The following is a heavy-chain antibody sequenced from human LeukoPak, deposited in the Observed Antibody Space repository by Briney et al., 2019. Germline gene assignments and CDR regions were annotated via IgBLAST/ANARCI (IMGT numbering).Heavy chain of an antibody. CDR2: ISYDGSSK. V-gene: IGHV3-30*18. CDR3: AKVRVVFNWNYAYYFDY. D-gene: IGHD1-7*01. Sequence: GGSLRLSCAASGFTFSDYYMSWIRQAPGKGLEWVAIISYDGSSKYYADSVKGRFTISRDNSKNTLYLQMNSLGPEDTAMYYCAKVRVVFNWNYAYYFDYWGQGTLVTVSS. CDR1: GFTFSDYY. J-gene: IGHJ4*02.